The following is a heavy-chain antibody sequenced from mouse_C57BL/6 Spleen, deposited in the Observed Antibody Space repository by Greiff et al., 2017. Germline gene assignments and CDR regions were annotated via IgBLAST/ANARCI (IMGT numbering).Heavy chain of an antibody. Sequence: EVQLVESGPGLVKPSQSLSLTCSVTGYSITSGYYWNWIRQFPGNKLEWMGYISYDGSNNYNPSLKNRISITRDTSKNQFFLKLNSVTTEDTATYYCAREAYYSNYRWYFDVWGTGTTVTVSS. CDR2: ISYDGSN. CDR3: AREAYYSNYRWYFDV. V-gene: IGHV3-6*01. J-gene: IGHJ1*03. CDR1: GYSITSGYY. D-gene: IGHD2-5*01.